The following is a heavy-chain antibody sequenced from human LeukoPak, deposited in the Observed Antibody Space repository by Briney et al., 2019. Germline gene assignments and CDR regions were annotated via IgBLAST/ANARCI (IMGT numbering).Heavy chain of an antibody. CDR2: ISYDGSNK. V-gene: IGHV3-30*18. J-gene: IGHJ4*02. CDR3: AKDQGVKNLRRKGWSYSSGWYYFDY. CDR1: GFTFSSYG. Sequence: GGSLRLSCAASGFTFSSYGMHWVRQAPGKGLEWVAVISYDGSNKYYADSVKGRFTISRDNSKNTLYLQMNSLRAEDTAVYYCAKDQGVKNLRRKGWSYSSGWYYFDYWGQGTLVTVSS. D-gene: IGHD6-19*01.